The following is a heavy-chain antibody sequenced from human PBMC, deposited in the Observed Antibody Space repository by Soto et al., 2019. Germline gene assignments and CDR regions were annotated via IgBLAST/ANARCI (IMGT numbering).Heavy chain of an antibody. D-gene: IGHD2-2*01. J-gene: IGHJ4*02. CDR2: INHSGST. V-gene: IGHV4-34*01. CDR1: GGSFSGYY. CDR3: ARVRYCSSTSCPP. Sequence: PSETLSLTCAVYGGSFSGYYWSWIRQPPGKGLEWIGEINHSGSTNYNPSLKSRVTISVDTSKNQFSLKLSSVTAADTAVYYCARVRYCSSTSCPPWGQGTLVTVSS.